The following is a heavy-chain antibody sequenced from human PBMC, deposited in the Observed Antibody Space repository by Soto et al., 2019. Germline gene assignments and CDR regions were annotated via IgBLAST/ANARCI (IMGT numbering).Heavy chain of an antibody. Sequence: QVQLVESGGGVVQPGRSLRLSCAASGFTFSSYGMHWVRQAPGKGLEWVAVISYDGSNKYYADSGKGRFTISRDNSKNTLYLQMNSLRAEDTAVYYCAKDLWVGSSHYYYYGMDVWGQGTTVTVSS. D-gene: IGHD6-6*01. CDR1: GFTFSSYG. CDR2: ISYDGSNK. CDR3: AKDLWVGSSHYYYYGMDV. J-gene: IGHJ6*02. V-gene: IGHV3-30*18.